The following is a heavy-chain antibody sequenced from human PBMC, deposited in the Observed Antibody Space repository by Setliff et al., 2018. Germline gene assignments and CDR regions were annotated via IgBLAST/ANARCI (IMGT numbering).Heavy chain of an antibody. Sequence: KPSETLSLTCTVSGDSFTSSRYYWGWIRQAPGSGLEWIGSISYSGTPYYNASAESRVTISIDTSRNQFSLELRSVTVADTATYYCVRPGGTTVVARHFDYWGSGILVTVSS. D-gene: IGHD2-15*01. V-gene: IGHV4-39*01. CDR2: ISYSGTP. CDR1: GDSFTSSRYY. CDR3: VRPGGTTVVARHFDY. J-gene: IGHJ4*01.